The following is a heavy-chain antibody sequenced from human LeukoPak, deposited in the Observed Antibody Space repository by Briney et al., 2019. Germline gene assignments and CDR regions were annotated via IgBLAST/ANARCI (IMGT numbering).Heavy chain of an antibody. CDR1: GFTFSSYA. J-gene: IGHJ6*04. D-gene: IGHD3-10*02. CDR2: ISYDGNKK. CDR3: AELGITMIGGV. V-gene: IGHV3-30*04. Sequence: GGSLRLSCAASGFTFSSYAMHWVRQAPGKGLEGVTFISYDGNKKYYADSVKGRFTISRDNAKNSLYLQMNSLRAEDTAVYYCAELGITMIGGVWGKGTTVTISS.